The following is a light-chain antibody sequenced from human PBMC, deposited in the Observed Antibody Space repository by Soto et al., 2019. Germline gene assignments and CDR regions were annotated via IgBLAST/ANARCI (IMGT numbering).Light chain of an antibody. Sequence: EIVLTQSPATLSLSPGERATLSCRASQTIGSSLAWYQQRPGQAPRLLIYDTYNRATGIPARFSGSGSGTDFTLTMSSLEPEDFAVYYCQHRSSCPLFTFGPGTKVDI. J-gene: IGKJ3*01. CDR1: QTIGSS. V-gene: IGKV3-11*01. CDR2: DTY. CDR3: QHRSSCPLFT.